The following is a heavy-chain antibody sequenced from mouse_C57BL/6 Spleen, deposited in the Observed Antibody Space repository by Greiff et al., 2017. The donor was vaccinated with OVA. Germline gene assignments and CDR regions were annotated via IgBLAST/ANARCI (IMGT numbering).Heavy chain of an antibody. V-gene: IGHV5-2*01. J-gene: IGHJ1*03. CDR1: EYEFPSHD. Sequence: EVKLMESGGGLVQPGESLKLSCESNEYEFPSHDMSWVRKTPEKRLELVAAINSDGGSTYYPDTMERRFIISRDNTKKTLYLQMSSLRSEDTALDFCARGDGSSSYWYFDVWGTGTTVTVSS. CDR3: ARGDGSSSYWYFDV. CDR2: INSDGGST. D-gene: IGHD1-1*01.